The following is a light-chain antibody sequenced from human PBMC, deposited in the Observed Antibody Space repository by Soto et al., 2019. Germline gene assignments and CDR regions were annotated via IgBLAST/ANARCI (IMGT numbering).Light chain of an antibody. V-gene: IGKV3-11*01. CDR3: QQRNKWPPVT. Sequence: ESVLTQSPATLSLSPGEIGTRSCGPSPSVSNSLAWYQHKPGQAPRLLIYDASNRATGVPTRFSGSGSGTDFTLTISSLEPEDFAVYYCQQRNKWPPVTFGGGTKVDIK. J-gene: IGKJ4*01. CDR2: DAS. CDR1: PSVSNS.